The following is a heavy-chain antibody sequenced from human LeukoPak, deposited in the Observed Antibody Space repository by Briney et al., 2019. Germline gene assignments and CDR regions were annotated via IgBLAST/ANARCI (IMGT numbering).Heavy chain of an antibody. CDR3: ARQGQLVGY. J-gene: IGHJ4*02. V-gene: IGHV1-2*02. D-gene: IGHD6-6*01. Sequence: ASVKVSCKASGYTFTGYYMHWVRQAPGQGLEWMRWINPNNGGTNYAQKFQGRVTITRNTSISTAYMELSSLRSEDTAVYYCARQGQLVGYWGQGTLVTVSS. CDR1: GYTFTGYY. CDR2: INPNNGGT.